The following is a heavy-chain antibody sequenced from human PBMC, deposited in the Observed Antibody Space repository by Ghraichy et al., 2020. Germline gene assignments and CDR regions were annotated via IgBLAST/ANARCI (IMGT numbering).Heavy chain of an antibody. CDR1: GFTVSSNY. Sequence: GGSLRLSCAASGFTVSSNYMSWVRQAPGKGLEWVSVIYSGGSTYYADSVKGRFTISRDNSKNTLYLQMNSLRAEDTAVYYCAREYQLLYSYYYYYMDVWGKGTTVTVSS. CDR2: IYSGGST. J-gene: IGHJ6*03. CDR3: AREYQLLYSYYYYYMDV. D-gene: IGHD2-2*02. V-gene: IGHV3-66*01.